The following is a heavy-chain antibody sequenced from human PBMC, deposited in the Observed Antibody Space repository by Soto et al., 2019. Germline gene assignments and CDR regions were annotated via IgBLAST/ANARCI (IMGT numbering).Heavy chain of an antibody. J-gene: IGHJ4*02. V-gene: IGHV3-23*01. CDR2: IGGSGDDST. Sequence: EVHLLESGGGLVQPGGSLRLSCAASGFTFRTYGMSWVRQAPGKGLDWVAAIGGSGDDSTYYADSVKGRITIAKENFKNTLYLQMTSLSAEDAAVYYCAIKAPYGSGFYNAYWGQGTLVTASS. CDR3: AIKAPYGSGFYNAY. D-gene: IGHD3-10*01. CDR1: GFTFRTYG.